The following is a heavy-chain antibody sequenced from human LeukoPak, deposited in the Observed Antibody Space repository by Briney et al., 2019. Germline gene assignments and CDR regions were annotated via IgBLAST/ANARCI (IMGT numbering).Heavy chain of an antibody. CDR1: GFTFSSYA. J-gene: IGHJ4*02. D-gene: IGHD3-16*02. CDR2: ISYDGSNK. Sequence: PGRSLRLSCAVSGFTFSSYAMHWVRQAPGKGLEWVAVISYDGSNKYYADSVKGRFTISRDNSKNTLYLQMNSLRAEDTAVYYCAREGSFELSLFYWGQGTLVTVSS. V-gene: IGHV3-30-3*01. CDR3: AREGSFELSLFY.